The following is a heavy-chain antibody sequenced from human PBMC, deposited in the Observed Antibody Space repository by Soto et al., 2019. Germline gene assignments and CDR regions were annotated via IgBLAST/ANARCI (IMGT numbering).Heavy chain of an antibody. CDR2: IGAHDDGYT. CDR1: GLTFSTFA. CDR3: AKGDWADY. V-gene: IGHV3-23*01. D-gene: IGHD3-9*01. J-gene: IGHJ4*02. Sequence: EVQLLESGGGLVQPGVSLRLSCAASGLTFSTFAMTWVRQGSGKGLEWVSYIGAHDDGYTHYADSVKGRFTVSRDNSKNTLHLQMNSLRADDTAIYYCAKGDWADYWGPGALVTVSS.